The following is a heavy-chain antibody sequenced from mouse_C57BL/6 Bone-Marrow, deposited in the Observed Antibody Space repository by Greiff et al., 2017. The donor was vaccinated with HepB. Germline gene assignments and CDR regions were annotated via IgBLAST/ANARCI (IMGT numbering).Heavy chain of an antibody. J-gene: IGHJ3*01. Sequence: VQLQQSGPGLVKPSQSLSLTCSVTGYSITSGYYWNWIRQFPGNKLEWMGYISYDGSNNYNPSLKNRISITRDTSKNQFFLKLNSVTTEDTATYYCARGETGTWFAYWGQGTLVTVSA. CDR3: ARGETGTWFAY. CDR1: GYSITSGYY. D-gene: IGHD4-1*01. CDR2: ISYDGSN. V-gene: IGHV3-6*01.